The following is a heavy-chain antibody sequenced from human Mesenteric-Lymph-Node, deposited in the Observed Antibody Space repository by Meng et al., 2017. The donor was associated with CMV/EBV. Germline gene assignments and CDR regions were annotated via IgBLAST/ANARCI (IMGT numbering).Heavy chain of an antibody. CDR2: MNPNSGNT. Sequence: ASVKVSCKASGYTFTSYDINWVRQATGQGLEWMGWMNPNSGNTGYAQKFQGRVTITRNTSISTAYMELSSLRSDDTAVYYCVRDMHYYGSGSYEFDYWGQGSLVTVSS. J-gene: IGHJ4*02. CDR1: GYTFTSYD. V-gene: IGHV1-8*03. CDR3: VRDMHYYGSGSYEFDY. D-gene: IGHD3-10*01.